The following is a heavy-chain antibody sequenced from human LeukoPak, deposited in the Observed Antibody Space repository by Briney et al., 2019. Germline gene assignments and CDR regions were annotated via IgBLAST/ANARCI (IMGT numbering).Heavy chain of an antibody. Sequence: ETLSLTCAVYGGSFSGYYWSWVRQAPGKGLEWVSGINWNGGSTGYADSVKGRFTISRDNAKNSLYLQMNSLRAEDTALCYCARGDYYGSGSSGGDYWGQGTLVTVSS. D-gene: IGHD3-10*01. J-gene: IGHJ4*02. V-gene: IGHV3-20*04. CDR3: ARGDYYGSGSSGGDY. CDR2: INWNGGST. CDR1: GGSFSGYY.